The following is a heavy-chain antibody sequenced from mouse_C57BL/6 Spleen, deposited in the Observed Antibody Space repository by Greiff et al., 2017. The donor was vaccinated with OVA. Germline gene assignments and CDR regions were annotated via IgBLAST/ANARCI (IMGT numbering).Heavy chain of an antibody. J-gene: IGHJ3*01. CDR1: GYTFTSYW. CDR3: ASLYYYGSSPFAY. V-gene: IGHV1-61*01. D-gene: IGHD1-1*01. CDR2: IYPSDSET. Sequence: VQLQQPGAELVRPGSSVKLSCKASGYTFTSYWMAWVKQRPGQGLEWIGNIYPSDSETHYNQKFKDKSTVTVDKSSSTAYMQLSSLTSEDSAVYYCASLYYYGSSPFAYWGQGTLVTVSA.